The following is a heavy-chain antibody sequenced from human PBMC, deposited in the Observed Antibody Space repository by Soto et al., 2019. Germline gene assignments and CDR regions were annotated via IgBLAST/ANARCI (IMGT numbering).Heavy chain of an antibody. Sequence: QVQLQESGPGLVKPSQTLSLTCTVSGGSISSGDYYWSWIRQPPGKGLEWIGYIYYSGSTYYNPSLKRRVTISVDTSKNQFSLKLSSVTAADTAVYYCARDSPSYCSGGSCYPPAFDYWGQGTLVTVSS. CDR2: IYYSGST. CDR1: GGSISSGDYY. CDR3: ARDSPSYCSGGSCYPPAFDY. V-gene: IGHV4-30-4*01. D-gene: IGHD2-15*01. J-gene: IGHJ4*02.